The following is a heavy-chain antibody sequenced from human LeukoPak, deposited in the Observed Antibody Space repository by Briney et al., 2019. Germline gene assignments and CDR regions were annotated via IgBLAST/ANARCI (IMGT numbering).Heavy chain of an antibody. Sequence: GGSLRLSCAASGFTFSSYSMNWVRQAPGKGLEWVSSISSSSSYIYYADSVKGRFTISRDNAKNSLYLQMNRLRDEHTAVYYCARSSPHCSSTSCYNDAFDIWGQGTMVTVSS. V-gene: IGHV3-21*01. CDR2: ISSSSSYI. D-gene: IGHD2-2*02. CDR1: GFTFSSYS. CDR3: ARSSPHCSSTSCYNDAFDI. J-gene: IGHJ3*02.